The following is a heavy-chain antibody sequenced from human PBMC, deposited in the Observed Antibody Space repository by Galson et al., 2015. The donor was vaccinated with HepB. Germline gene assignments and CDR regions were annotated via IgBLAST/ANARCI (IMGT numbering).Heavy chain of an antibody. CDR3: AGEDNWNYWVY. Sequence: SLRLSCAASGFTFANYGLHWVRQAPGKGLEWVAIISYDGSDKKYADSVKDRFTVSRDNSKNTLYLQLHSVRTEDTAVYYCAGEDNWNYWVYWGQGTLVTVSS. V-gene: IGHV3-30*03. CDR1: GFTFANYG. J-gene: IGHJ4*02. CDR2: ISYDGSDK. D-gene: IGHD1-7*01.